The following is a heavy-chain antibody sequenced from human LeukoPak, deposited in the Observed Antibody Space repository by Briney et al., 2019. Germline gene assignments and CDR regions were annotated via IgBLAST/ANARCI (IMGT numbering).Heavy chain of an antibody. CDR3: AKESRMGAFDI. CDR2: INSDGSST. V-gene: IGHV3-74*01. Sequence: PGGSLRLSCAASGFTFSSYWMHWVRQAPGKGLVWVSRINSDGSSTSYADSVKGRFTISRDNAKNSLYLQMNSLRAEDTALYYCAKESRMGAFDIWGQGTMVTVSS. J-gene: IGHJ3*02. D-gene: IGHD2-8*01. CDR1: GFTFSSYW.